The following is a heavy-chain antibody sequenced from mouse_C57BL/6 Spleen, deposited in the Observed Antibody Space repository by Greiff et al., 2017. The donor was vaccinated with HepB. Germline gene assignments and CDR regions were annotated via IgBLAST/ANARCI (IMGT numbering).Heavy chain of an antibody. CDR2: INPSTGGT. CDR1: GYSFTGYY. V-gene: IGHV1-42*01. Sequence: VQLQQSGPELVKPGASVKISCKASGYSFTGYYMNWVKQSPEKSLEWIGEINPSTGGTTYNQKFKAKATLTVDKSSSTAYMQLKSLTSEDSAVYYCARGGYYGNYGVDYWGQGTTLTVSS. D-gene: IGHD2-1*01. J-gene: IGHJ2*01. CDR3: ARGGYYGNYGVDY.